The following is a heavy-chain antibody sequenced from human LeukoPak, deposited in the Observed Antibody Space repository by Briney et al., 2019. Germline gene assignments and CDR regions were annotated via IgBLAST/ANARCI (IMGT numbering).Heavy chain of an antibody. Sequence: SETLSLTCTVSVYSISSVYYWGWIRQPPGKGLEWIGRIYHSGSTYYDPSLKSRVTISVDTSKNQFYLKLSSVTAADTAVYYCARVIDDHVRGSDCWGQGTLVTVSS. CDR3: ARVIDDHVRGSDC. CDR2: IYHSGST. V-gene: IGHV4-38-2*02. J-gene: IGHJ4*02. CDR1: VYSISSVYY. D-gene: IGHD3-16*01.